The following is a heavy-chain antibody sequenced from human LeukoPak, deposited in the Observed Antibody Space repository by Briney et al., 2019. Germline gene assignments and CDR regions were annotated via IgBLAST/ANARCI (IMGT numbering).Heavy chain of an antibody. V-gene: IGHV3-30*03. CDR3: ARARSSYGYGDAFDI. Sequence: GGSLRLSCAASGFTFSSYWMHWVRQGPGKGLEWVAVISYDGSSKYYADSVKGRFTISRDNSKNTLYLQMNSLRAEDTAVYYCARARSSYGYGDAFDIWGQGTMVTVSS. D-gene: IGHD5-18*01. CDR1: GFTFSSYW. J-gene: IGHJ3*02. CDR2: ISYDGSSK.